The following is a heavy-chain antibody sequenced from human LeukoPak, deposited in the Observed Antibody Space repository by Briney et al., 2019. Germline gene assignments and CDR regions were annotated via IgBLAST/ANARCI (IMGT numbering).Heavy chain of an antibody. CDR3: ARLVGAVYYYYGMDV. Sequence: GESLKISCKGSGYSFTGYWISWARQMPGKGLEWLGRIDTSDSYTDYRPSFQGHVTISADKSISSAYLQWSSLKASDTAMYYCARLVGAVYYYYGMDVWGQGTTVTVSS. D-gene: IGHD1-26*01. CDR2: IDTSDSYT. J-gene: IGHJ6*02. V-gene: IGHV5-10-1*01. CDR1: GYSFTGYW.